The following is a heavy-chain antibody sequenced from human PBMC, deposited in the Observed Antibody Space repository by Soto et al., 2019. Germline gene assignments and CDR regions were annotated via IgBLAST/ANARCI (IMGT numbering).Heavy chain of an antibody. CDR1: GGTFSSYA. Sequence: GASVKVSCKASGGTFSSYAISWVRQAPGQGLEWMGGIIPIFGTANYAQKFQGRVTITADESTSTAYMELSSLRSEDTAVYYCARYNPEQNCSGGSCYYFWGQGTLVTVSS. CDR3: ARYNPEQNCSGGSCYYF. CDR2: IIPIFGTA. V-gene: IGHV1-69*13. D-gene: IGHD2-15*01. J-gene: IGHJ4*02.